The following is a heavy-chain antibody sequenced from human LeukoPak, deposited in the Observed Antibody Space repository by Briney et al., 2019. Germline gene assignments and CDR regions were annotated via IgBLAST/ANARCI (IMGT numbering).Heavy chain of an antibody. CDR2: ISGSGGSS. D-gene: IGHD3-10*01. Sequence: GGSLRLSCAASGFTFSSYAMSWVRQAPGRGLEWVSGISGSGGSSYYADSVKGRFTIPRDNSKKTLYLQMNSLRAEDTAVYYCAKVPPYYYGSGYEHYFDYWGQGTLVTVSS. J-gene: IGHJ4*02. CDR1: GFTFSSYA. CDR3: AKVPPYYYGSGYEHYFDY. V-gene: IGHV3-23*01.